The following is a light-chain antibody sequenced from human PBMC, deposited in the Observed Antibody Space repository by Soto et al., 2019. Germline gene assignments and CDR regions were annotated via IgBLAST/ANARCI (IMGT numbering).Light chain of an antibody. Sequence: QSVLTQPPSVSGAPGQRVTISCTGSSSNIGAGYPVHWYQQLPGTAPKLLVAGNRPSGVPDRFSVSKSGASASLAITGLQAEDEADHYCQSYDSSLSRRWVFGGGTKLTVL. CDR3: QSYDSSLSRRWV. V-gene: IGLV1-40*01. CDR2: G. J-gene: IGLJ3*02. CDR1: SSNIGAGYP.